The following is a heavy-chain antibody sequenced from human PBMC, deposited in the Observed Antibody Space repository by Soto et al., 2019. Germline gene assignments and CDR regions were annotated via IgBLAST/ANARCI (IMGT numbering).Heavy chain of an antibody. CDR3: ARTLGYSGSYPNYYYYGMDV. CDR1: GFSLSTSGMC. J-gene: IGHJ6*02. CDR2: IDWDDDK. D-gene: IGHD1-26*01. V-gene: IGHV2-70*01. Sequence: SGPTLVNPTQTLTLTCTFSGFSLSTSGMCVSWIRQPPGKALEWLALIDWDDDKYYSTSLKTRLTISKDTSKNQVVLTMANMEPVDTATYYCARTLGYSGSYPNYYYYGMDVWGQGTTVTVYS.